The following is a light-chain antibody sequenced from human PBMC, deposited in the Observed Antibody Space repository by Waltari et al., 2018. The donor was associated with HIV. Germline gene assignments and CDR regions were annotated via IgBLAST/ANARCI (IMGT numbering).Light chain of an antibody. CDR2: KDR. CDR3: QSADRSGSHVV. V-gene: IGLV3-25*03. Sequence: SYELTQPPSMSVSPGQTARITCFGDALPCRYAYRYQQRPGQAPVLVIYKDRERPSGVPERFSGSNSGTTVTLIISGVQPEDEADYYCQSADRSGSHVVFGGGTKVTV. J-gene: IGLJ2*01. CDR1: ALPCRY.